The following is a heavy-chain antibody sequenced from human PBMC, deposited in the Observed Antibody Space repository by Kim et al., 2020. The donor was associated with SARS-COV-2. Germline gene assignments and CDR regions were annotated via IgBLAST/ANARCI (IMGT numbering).Heavy chain of an antibody. CDR2: ISWNSGIK. CDR3: AKLSSSWYEGGY. D-gene: IGHD6-13*01. Sequence: GGSLRLSCAASGFTFDDYAMHWVRQAPGKGLEWVSSISWNSGIKAYAGSVKGRFTISRDNAKNSLYLQMNSLRPADTALYDCAKLSSSWYEGGYWGRGTVVSVSS. J-gene: IGHJ4*02. CDR1: GFTFDDYA. V-gene: IGHV3-9*01.